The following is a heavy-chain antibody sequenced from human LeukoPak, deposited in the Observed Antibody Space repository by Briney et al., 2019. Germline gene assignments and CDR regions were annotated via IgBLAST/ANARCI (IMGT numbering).Heavy chain of an antibody. V-gene: IGHV3-30*02. CDR2: IWYDGSNG. J-gene: IGHJ5*02. D-gene: IGHD3-16*02. CDR1: GFTFSNYG. CDR3: AKEGGYDYVWGSYRWKWFDP. Sequence: GGSLRPSCAASGFTFSNYGMHWVRQAPGKGLEWVAVIWYDGSNGYYADSVKGRFTISRDNSKNTLYLQMNSLRAEDTAVYYGAKEGGYDYVWGSYRWKWFDPWGQGTLVTVSS.